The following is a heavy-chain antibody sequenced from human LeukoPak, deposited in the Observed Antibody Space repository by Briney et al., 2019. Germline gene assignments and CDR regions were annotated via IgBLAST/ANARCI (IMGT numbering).Heavy chain of an antibody. CDR1: GGSFSGYY. J-gene: IGHJ5*02. D-gene: IGHD6-13*01. Sequence: PSETLSLTCAVYGGSFSGYYWSWIRQPPGKGLEWIGEINHSGSTNYNPSLKSRVTISVDTSKNQFSLKLSSVTAADTAVYYCARGRPGYSSSWYRANWSDPWGQGTLVTVSS. V-gene: IGHV4-34*01. CDR3: ARGRPGYSSSWYRANWSDP. CDR2: INHSGST.